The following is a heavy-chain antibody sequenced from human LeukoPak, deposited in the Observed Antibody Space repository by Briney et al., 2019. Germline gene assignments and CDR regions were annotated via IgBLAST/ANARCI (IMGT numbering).Heavy chain of an antibody. V-gene: IGHV3-48*01. CDR1: GFTFGSYS. CDR3: ARAFDYGSGTYRALLH. CDR2: IIDNGNVI. Sequence: GGSLRLSCAASGFTFGSYSMNWVRQVPGKGPEWISYIIDNGNVIYYADSVQGRFTISRDNARNSLYLQMNNLRVEDTALYYCARAFDYGSGTYRALLHWGQGTLVTVSS. J-gene: IGHJ4*02. D-gene: IGHD3-10*01.